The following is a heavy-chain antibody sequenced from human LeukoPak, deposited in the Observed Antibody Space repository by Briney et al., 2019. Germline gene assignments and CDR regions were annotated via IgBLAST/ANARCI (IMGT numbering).Heavy chain of an antibody. V-gene: IGHV3-48*01. Sequence: GGSLRLSCAASGFTLSSYSMNWVRQAPGKGLEWVSYISSSSSTIYYADSVKGRFTISRDNAKNSLYLQMNSLRAEDTAVYYCARSTDYYDSSGYYYRWYAFDIWGQGTMVTVSS. CDR3: ARSTDYYDSSGYYYRWYAFDI. D-gene: IGHD3-22*01. CDR1: GFTLSSYS. J-gene: IGHJ3*02. CDR2: ISSSSSTI.